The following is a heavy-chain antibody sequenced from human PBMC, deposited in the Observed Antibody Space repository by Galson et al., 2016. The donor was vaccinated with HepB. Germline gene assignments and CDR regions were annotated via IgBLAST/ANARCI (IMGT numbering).Heavy chain of an antibody. CDR1: GFTFRSYG. Sequence: SLRLSCAVSGFTFRSYGMQWVRQAPGKGLEWVAVIWNDGSERHYGDSVKGRFTISRDDSKNMVYLQMNSVRGEDTAVYSCVRWGMLGITLDHWGQGTLVTVSS. CDR3: VRWGMLGITLDH. V-gene: IGHV3-33*01. D-gene: IGHD2-8*01. CDR2: IWNDGSER. J-gene: IGHJ5*02.